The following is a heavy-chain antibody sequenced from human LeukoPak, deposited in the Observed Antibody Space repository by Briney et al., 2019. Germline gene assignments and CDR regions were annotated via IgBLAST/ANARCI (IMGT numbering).Heavy chain of an antibody. V-gene: IGHV3-23*01. CDR1: GFTFSNYA. CDR2: ISGSGGST. J-gene: IGHJ4*02. Sequence: GGSLRLSCAASGFTFSNYAMSWVRQAPGKGLEWVSAISGSGGSTDYADSVKGRFTISSDNSKNTLDLQMNSLRAEDTAVYYCAKMGGSSSTWYFDTWGQGTLVTVSS. D-gene: IGHD6-13*01. CDR3: AKMGGSSSTWYFDT.